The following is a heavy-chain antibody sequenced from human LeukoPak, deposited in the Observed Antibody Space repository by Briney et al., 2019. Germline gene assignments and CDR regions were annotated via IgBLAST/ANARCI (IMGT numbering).Heavy chain of an antibody. CDR2: ISGSGGST. Sequence: PGGSLRLSCAASGFTFSSYAMSWVRQAPGKGLEWVSAISGSGGSTYYADSVKGRFTISRDNSKNTLYLQMNSLRAEDTAVYYCARDRSDYGGNSCFEYWGQGTLVTVSS. V-gene: IGHV3-23*01. J-gene: IGHJ4*02. CDR3: ARDRSDYGGNSCFEY. D-gene: IGHD4-23*01. CDR1: GFTFSSYA.